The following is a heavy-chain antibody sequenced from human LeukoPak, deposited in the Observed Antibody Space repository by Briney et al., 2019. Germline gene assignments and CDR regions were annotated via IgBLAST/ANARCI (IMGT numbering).Heavy chain of an antibody. D-gene: IGHD3-22*01. CDR1: GFTFSSYS. CDR3: ARDSELGGSSGYYYDY. V-gene: IGHV3-48*04. J-gene: IGHJ4*02. Sequence: PGGSLRLSCAASGFTFSSYSMNWVRQAPGKGLEWVSYISSSSSTIYYADSVKGRFTISRDNAKNSLYLQMNSLRAEDTAVYYCARDSELGGSSGYYYDYWGQGTLVTVSS. CDR2: ISSSSSTI.